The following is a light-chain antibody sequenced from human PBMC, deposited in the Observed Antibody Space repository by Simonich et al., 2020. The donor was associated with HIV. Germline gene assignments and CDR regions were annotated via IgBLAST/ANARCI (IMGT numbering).Light chain of an antibody. Sequence: EIVLTQSPATMSLSPGERATLSCRASQSVSNYLAWYQQKPGQAPSLLIYGASTRATGIPASFSGSGSGTEFALTISSLQSEDFAVYYCQQYNNWPYTFGQGTKL. CDR2: GAS. V-gene: IGKV3-15*01. CDR3: QQYNNWPYT. CDR1: QSVSNY. J-gene: IGKJ2*01.